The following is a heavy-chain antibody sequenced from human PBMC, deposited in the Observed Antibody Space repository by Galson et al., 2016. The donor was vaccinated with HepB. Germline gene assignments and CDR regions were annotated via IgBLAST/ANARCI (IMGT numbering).Heavy chain of an antibody. D-gene: IGHD2-21*02. V-gene: IGHV3-NL1*01. Sequence: SLRLSCAASGFTFSSFAMHWVRQAPGKGLEWVSLIYTGWTTYYAGSVVGRFTVSKDNSKNTVSLQMNSLRPEDTAVYYCAKDTGASCGDACFLGWYDRWGQGTRVTVSS. CDR3: AKDTGASCGDACFLGWYDR. CDR2: IYTGWTT. CDR1: GFTFSSFA. J-gene: IGHJ5*02.